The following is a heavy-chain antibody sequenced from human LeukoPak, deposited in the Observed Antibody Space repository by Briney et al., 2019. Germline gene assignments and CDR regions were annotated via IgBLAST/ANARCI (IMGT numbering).Heavy chain of an antibody. J-gene: IGHJ4*02. V-gene: IGHV3-33*01. Sequence: GGSLRLSCAASGFTFSSYGMHWVRQAPGKGLEWVAVIWYDGSNKYYADSVKGRFTISRDNSKNTLYLQMNSLRAEDTAVYYCARDRRYDFWSGLDYWGQGTLVTVSS. D-gene: IGHD3-3*01. CDR1: GFTFSSYG. CDR3: ARDRRYDFWSGLDY. CDR2: IWYDGSNK.